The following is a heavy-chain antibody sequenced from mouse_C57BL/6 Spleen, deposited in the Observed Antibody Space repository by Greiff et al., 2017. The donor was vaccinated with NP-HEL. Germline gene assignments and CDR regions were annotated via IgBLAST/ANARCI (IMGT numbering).Heavy chain of an antibody. CDR1: GYTFTSYW. Sequence: QVQLQQPGAELVKPGASVKMSCKASGYTFTSYWITWVKQRPGQGLEWIGDIYPGSGSTNYNEKFKSKATLTVDTSSRTAYMQLSSLTSEDSAVYYCARSGDYYYGNFWFAYWGQGTLVTVSA. J-gene: IGHJ3*01. V-gene: IGHV1-55*01. CDR2: IYPGSGST. D-gene: IGHD2-1*01. CDR3: ARSGDYYYGNFWFAY.